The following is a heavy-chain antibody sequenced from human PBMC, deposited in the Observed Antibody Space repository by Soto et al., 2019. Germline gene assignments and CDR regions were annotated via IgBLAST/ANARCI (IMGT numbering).Heavy chain of an antibody. V-gene: IGHV3-23*01. CDR3: AGDFYDSSGYYYLVNLVFDY. Sequence: GGSLRLSCAASGFTFSSYAMSWVRQAPGKGLEWVSAISGSGGSTYYADSVKGRFTISRDNSKTTRYLQMNSLRAEDTAVYYYAGDFYDSSGYYYLVNLVFDYWGQGTRVTVSS. CDR1: GFTFSSYA. J-gene: IGHJ4*02. D-gene: IGHD3-22*01. CDR2: ISGSGGST.